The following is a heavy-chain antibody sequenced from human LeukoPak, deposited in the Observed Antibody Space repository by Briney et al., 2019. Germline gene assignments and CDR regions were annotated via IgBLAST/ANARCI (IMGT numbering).Heavy chain of an antibody. V-gene: IGHV3-11*06. J-gene: IGHJ4*02. CDR3: AREFYGQFDS. CDR2: ISAGSTYT. CDR1: GFNFGPYY. D-gene: IGHD4-17*01. Sequence: GGSLRLSCAASGFNFGPYYMAWIRQAPGTGLAWVSSISAGSTYTHYADSVEGRFTISRDDAKSSVFLLINNLRAEDTGFYYCAREFYGQFDSWGQGTLVTVSS.